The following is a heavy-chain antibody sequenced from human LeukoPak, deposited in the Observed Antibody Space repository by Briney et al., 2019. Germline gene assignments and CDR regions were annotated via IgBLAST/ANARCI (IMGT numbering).Heavy chain of an antibody. V-gene: IGHV4-59*08. CDR1: GGSISSYY. CDR2: IYYSGST. Sequence: SETLSLTCPVSGGSISSYYWSWIRQPPGKGLEWIGYIYYSGSTNYNPSLKSRVTISVDTSKNQFSLKLSSVTAADTAVYYCARRNYDILTGYLNPYWYFDLWGRGTLVTVSS. D-gene: IGHD3-9*01. CDR3: ARRNYDILTGYLNPYWYFDL. J-gene: IGHJ2*01.